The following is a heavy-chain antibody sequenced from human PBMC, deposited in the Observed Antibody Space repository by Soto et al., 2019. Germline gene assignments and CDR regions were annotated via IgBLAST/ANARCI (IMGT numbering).Heavy chain of an antibody. CDR2: IIPIFGTA. D-gene: IGHD3-10*01. J-gene: IGHJ4*02. V-gene: IGHV1-69*13. CDR3: ARDYGSGKHKAFDY. CDR1: GGTFSTSA. Sequence: VKVSCKTSGGTFSTSAISWVRQAPGQGLEWMGGIIPIFGTANYAQKFQGRVTITADESTSTAYMELSSLRSEDTAVYYCARDYGSGKHKAFDYWGQGTLVTVSS.